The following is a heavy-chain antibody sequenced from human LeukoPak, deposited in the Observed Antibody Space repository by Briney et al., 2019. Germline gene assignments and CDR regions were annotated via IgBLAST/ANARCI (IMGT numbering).Heavy chain of an antibody. CDR3: ARDVGGYSFD. D-gene: IGHD6-13*01. CDR2: IIPIFGTA. J-gene: IGHJ4*02. V-gene: IGHV1-69*01. Sequence: ASVKVSCKASGGTFSSYAISWVRQAPGQGFEWMGGIIPIFGTANYAQKFQGRVTITADESTSTAYMELSSLRSEDTAVYYCARDVGGYSFDWGQGTLVTVSS. CDR1: GGTFSSYA.